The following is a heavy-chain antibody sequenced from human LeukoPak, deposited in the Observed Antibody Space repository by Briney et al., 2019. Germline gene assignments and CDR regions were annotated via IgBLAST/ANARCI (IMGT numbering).Heavy chain of an antibody. D-gene: IGHD6-13*01. V-gene: IGHV4-34*01. J-gene: IGHJ4*02. Sequence: SETLSLTCAVYGGSFSGYYWGWIRQPPGKGLEWIGEINHSGSTNYNPSLKSLVPISVDTSKNQFSLKLSSVTAADTAVYYCARGPRRIGTYSSSWYYFDYWGQGTLVTVSS. CDR2: INHSGST. CDR1: GGSFSGYY. CDR3: ARGPRRIGTYSSSWYYFDY.